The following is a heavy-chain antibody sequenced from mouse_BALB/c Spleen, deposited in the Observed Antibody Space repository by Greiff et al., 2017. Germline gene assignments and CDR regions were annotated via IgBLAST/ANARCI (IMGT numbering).Heavy chain of an antibody. CDR1: GYTFTSYY. V-gene: IGHV1S56*01. J-gene: IGHJ2*01. D-gene: IGHD2-3*01. CDR3: ARLVDGYYYFDY. Sequence: VKLQESGPELVKPGASVRISCKASGYTFTSYYIHWVKQRPGQGLEWIGWIYPGNVNTKYNEKFKGKATLTADKSSSTAYMQLSSLTSEDSAVYFCARLVDGYYYFDYWGQGTTLTVSS. CDR2: IYPGNVNT.